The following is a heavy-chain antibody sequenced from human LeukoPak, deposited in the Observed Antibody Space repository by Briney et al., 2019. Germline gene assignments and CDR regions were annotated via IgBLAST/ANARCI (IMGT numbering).Heavy chain of an antibody. CDR1: GYTFTGYY. D-gene: IGHD3-9*01. CDR3: ARDNVLRYFDWSQRGFDY. J-gene: IGHJ4*02. V-gene: IGHV1-2*02. CDR2: INPNSGGT. Sequence: ASVKVSCKASGYTFTGYYMHWVRQAPGQELEWMGWINPNSGGTNYAQKFQGRVTMTRDTSISTAYMELSRLRSDDTAVYYCARDNVLRYFDWSQRGFDYWGQGTLVTVSS.